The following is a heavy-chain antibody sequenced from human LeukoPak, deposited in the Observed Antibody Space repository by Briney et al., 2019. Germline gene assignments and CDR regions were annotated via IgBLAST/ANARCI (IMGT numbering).Heavy chain of an antibody. V-gene: IGHV4-39*07. CDR3: ARELRALDLVDY. Sequence: SETLSLTCTVSGGSISSSSYYWGWIRQPPGKGLEWIGSIYYSGSTYYNPSLKSRVTISVDTSKNQFSLKLSSVTAADTAVYYCARELRALDLVDYWGQGTLVTVSS. D-gene: IGHD3-16*01. CDR2: IYYSGST. CDR1: GGSISSSSYY. J-gene: IGHJ4*02.